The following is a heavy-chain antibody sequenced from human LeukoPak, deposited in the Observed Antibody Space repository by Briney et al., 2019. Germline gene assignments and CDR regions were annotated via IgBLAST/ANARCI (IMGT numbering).Heavy chain of an antibody. J-gene: IGHJ4*02. Sequence: PGGSLRLSWAASGFTFSSYAMHWVRQAPGKGLEWVAVISYGGSTNYYADSVKGRFTISRDNSKNTLYLQMNSLRAEDTAVYYCARDRAYYYVQYYFDYWGQGTLVTVSS. CDR2: ISYGGSTN. CDR3: ARDRAYYYVQYYFDY. D-gene: IGHD3-10*02. CDR1: GFTFSSYA. V-gene: IGHV3-30*04.